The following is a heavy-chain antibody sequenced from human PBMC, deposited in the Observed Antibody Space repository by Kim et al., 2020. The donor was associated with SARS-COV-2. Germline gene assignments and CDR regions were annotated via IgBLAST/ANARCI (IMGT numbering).Heavy chain of an antibody. V-gene: IGHV3-9*01. D-gene: IGHD6-19*01. Sequence: DCVKGRFSISRDNAKSAMYLQMNSLRAEDTAFYYCAKALTDTWGITLAAGYWGQGTQVTVSS. J-gene: IGHJ4*02. CDR3: AKALTDTWGITLAAGY.